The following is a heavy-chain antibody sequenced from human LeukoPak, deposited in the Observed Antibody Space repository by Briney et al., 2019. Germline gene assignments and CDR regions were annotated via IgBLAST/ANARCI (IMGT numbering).Heavy chain of an antibody. V-gene: IGHV1-69*05. J-gene: IGHJ6*03. D-gene: IGHD6-6*01. Sequence: ASVKVSCKASGGTFSSYAISWVRQAPGQGLEWMGGIIPIFGTANYAQKFQGRVTITTDESTSTAYMELSSLRSEDTAVYYCARGQYSSSSILARGYYYYYMDVWGKGTTVTVSS. CDR3: ARGQYSSSSILARGYYYYYMDV. CDR2: IIPIFGTA. CDR1: GGTFSSYA.